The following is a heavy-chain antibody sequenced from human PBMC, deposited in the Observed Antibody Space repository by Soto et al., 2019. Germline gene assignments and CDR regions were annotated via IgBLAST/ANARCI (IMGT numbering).Heavy chain of an antibody. D-gene: IGHD3-10*01. Sequence: SETLSLTCTVSGGSISSSSYYWGWIRQPPGKGLEWIGSIYYSGSTYYNPSLKSRVTISVDTSKNQFSLKLSSVTAADTAVYYCARHPLSYGSGSYYDYWGQGTLVTVSS. J-gene: IGHJ4*02. V-gene: IGHV4-39*01. CDR2: IYYSGST. CDR3: ARHPLSYGSGSYYDY. CDR1: GGSISSSSYY.